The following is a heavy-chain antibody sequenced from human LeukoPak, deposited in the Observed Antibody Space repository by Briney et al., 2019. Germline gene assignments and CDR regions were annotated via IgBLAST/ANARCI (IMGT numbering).Heavy chain of an antibody. CDR3: AKVKALDGGSYDY. Sequence: GGSLRLSCAASGFTFSNYVMHWVRQAPGKGLDWVAVIWYDGSNKYYADSVKGRFTISRDNSKNTLYLQMNSLRAEDTAVYYCAKVKALDGGSYDYWGQGTLVTVSS. CDR1: GFTFSNYV. J-gene: IGHJ4*02. V-gene: IGHV3-30*02. CDR2: IWYDGSNK. D-gene: IGHD2-15*01.